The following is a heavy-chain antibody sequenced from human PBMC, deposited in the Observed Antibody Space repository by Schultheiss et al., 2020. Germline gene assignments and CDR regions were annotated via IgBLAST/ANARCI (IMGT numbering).Heavy chain of an antibody. V-gene: IGHV3-30*18. CDR2: ISYDGSNK. Sequence: GGSLRLSCAASGFTFSRYGMHWVRQAPGKGLEWVAVISYDGSNKYYADSVKGRFTISIDNSKNTLYLQMNSQRAEDTAVYYCAKDYYGSGSVPDDAFDIWGEGTMVNV. CDR3: AKDYYGSGSVPDDAFDI. D-gene: IGHD3-10*01. J-gene: IGHJ3*02. CDR1: GFTFSRYG.